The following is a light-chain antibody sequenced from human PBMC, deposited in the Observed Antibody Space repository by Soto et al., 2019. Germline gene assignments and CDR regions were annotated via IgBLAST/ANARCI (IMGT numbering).Light chain of an antibody. Sequence: QSALTRPASVSGSPGQSITISCTGTSSDVGGHNYVSWYQQHPGKAPKLMIYEVTNRPSGVSNRFSGSKSGNTASLSISGLQAEDEADYYCTSCTSSSTLVVFGGGTQLTVL. V-gene: IGLV2-14*01. CDR1: SSDVGGHNY. J-gene: IGLJ3*02. CDR3: TSCTSSSTLVV. CDR2: EVT.